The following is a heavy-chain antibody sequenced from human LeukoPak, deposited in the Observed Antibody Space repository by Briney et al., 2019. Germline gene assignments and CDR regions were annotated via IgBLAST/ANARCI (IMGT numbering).Heavy chain of an antibody. CDR3: AKDERGYQLLTRYYYYYMDV. D-gene: IGHD2-2*01. Sequence: GGSLRLSCAASGFTFSSYAMSWVRQAPGKWREWVSSISGSGGSTYYADSVKGRFTISRDNSKTTLYLQMNSLRAEDTAVYYCAKDERGYQLLTRYYYYYMDVWGKGTTVTVSS. CDR1: GFTFSSYA. CDR2: ISGSGGST. J-gene: IGHJ6*03. V-gene: IGHV3-23*01.